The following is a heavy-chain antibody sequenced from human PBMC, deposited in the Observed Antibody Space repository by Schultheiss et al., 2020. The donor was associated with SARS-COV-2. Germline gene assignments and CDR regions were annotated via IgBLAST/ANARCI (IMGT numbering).Heavy chain of an antibody. CDR3: AGGSYYRGFDP. CDR1: GFTFSSYS. V-gene: IGHV3-23*01. Sequence: GGSLRLSCAASGFTFSSYSMNWVRQAPGKGLEWVSAISGSGGSTYYADSVTGRFTISRDNSKNTLYLQMNSLRAEDTAVYYCAGGSYYRGFDPWGQGTLVTVSS. J-gene: IGHJ5*02. D-gene: IGHD1-26*01. CDR2: ISGSGGST.